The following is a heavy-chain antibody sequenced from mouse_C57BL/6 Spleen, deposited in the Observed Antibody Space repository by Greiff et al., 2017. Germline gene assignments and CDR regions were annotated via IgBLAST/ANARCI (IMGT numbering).Heavy chain of an antibody. J-gene: IGHJ3*01. CDR1: GYTFTSYW. V-gene: IGHV1-72*01. CDR3: ASEEFTTEGFAY. Sequence: QVQLQQPGAELVKPGASVKLSCKASGYTFTSYWMHWVKQRPGRGFEWIGRIDPNSGGTKNNEKYTIKATLTVYKPSSTAYMQLSSLTSEDSAVYYCASEEFTTEGFAYWGQGTLVTVSA. D-gene: IGHD1-1*01. CDR2: IDPNSGGT.